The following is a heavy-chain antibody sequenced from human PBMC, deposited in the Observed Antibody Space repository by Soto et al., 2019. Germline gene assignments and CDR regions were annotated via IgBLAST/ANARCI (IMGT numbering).Heavy chain of an antibody. CDR3: ARFSGSYYYAMDV. CDR1: GGSISSSSYY. J-gene: IGHJ6*02. Sequence: PSETLSLTCTVSGGSISSSSYYWGWIRQPPGKGLEWIGTIYHSGSTNYKPSLKRRVTISVDTSKNQFSLQLKSVTAADTALYYCARFSGSYYYAMDVWGQGSTVTVSS. V-gene: IGHV4-39*01. D-gene: IGHD6-19*01. CDR2: IYHSGST.